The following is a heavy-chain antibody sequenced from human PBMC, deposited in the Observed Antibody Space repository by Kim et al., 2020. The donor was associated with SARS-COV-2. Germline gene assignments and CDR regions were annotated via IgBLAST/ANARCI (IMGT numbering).Heavy chain of an antibody. Sequence: GGSLRLSCAASGFTFTSFAMHWVRQAPGKGLEWVALISYDGDNNYYADSVKGRFTISRDNSKNALYLQMNSLRAEDTAVYYCAREVNYYGSGSDYWGQGT. CDR2: ISYDGDNN. J-gene: IGHJ4*02. D-gene: IGHD3-10*01. CDR1: GFTFTSFA. CDR3: AREVNYYGSGSDY. V-gene: IGHV3-30*04.